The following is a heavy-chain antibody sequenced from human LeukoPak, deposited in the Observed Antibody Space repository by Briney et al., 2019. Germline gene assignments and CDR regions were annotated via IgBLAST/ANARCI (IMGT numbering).Heavy chain of an antibody. CDR2: INPNNGGT. Sequence: ASVKVSCKASGYTFIDYYMHWVRQAPGQGLEWMGWINPNNGGTNYAQKFQGRVTMTRDTSISTVYTELSRLTSDDTAVYYCARGGDGFDIWGQGTMSPSLQ. J-gene: IGHJ3*02. CDR1: GYTFIDYY. V-gene: IGHV1-2*02. CDR3: ARGGDGFDI.